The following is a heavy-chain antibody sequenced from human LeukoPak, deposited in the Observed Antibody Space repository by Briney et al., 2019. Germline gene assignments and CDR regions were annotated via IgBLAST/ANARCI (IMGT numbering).Heavy chain of an antibody. D-gene: IGHD3-22*01. Sequence: GASVKVSCKASGYTFTGYYIHWVRQAPGQGLEWMGWINPNSGGTNYAQKFQGRVTMTRDTSISTAYMELSRLTSDDTAVYYCARDVDSSGYISYWGQGTLVTVSS. V-gene: IGHV1-2*02. CDR2: INPNSGGT. CDR3: ARDVDSSGYISY. J-gene: IGHJ4*02. CDR1: GYTFTGYY.